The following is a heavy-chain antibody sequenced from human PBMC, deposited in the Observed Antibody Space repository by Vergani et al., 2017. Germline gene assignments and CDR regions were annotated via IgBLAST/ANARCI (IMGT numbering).Heavy chain of an antibody. CDR2: IIPILGIA. CDR3: ASAGYDILTGHFDY. V-gene: IGHV1-69*02. CDR1: GGTFSSYT. Sequence: QVQLVQSGAEVKKPGSSVKVSCKASGGTFSSYTISWVRQAPGQGLEWMGRIIPILGIANYAQKFQGRVTITADKSTSTAYMELSSLRSEDTAVYYCASAGYDILTGHFDYWGQGTLVTVSS. D-gene: IGHD3-9*01. J-gene: IGHJ4*02.